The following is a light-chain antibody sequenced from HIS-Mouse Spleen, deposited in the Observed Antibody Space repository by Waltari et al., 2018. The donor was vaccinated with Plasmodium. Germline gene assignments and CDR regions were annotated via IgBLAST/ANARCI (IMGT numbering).Light chain of an antibody. J-gene: IGLJ3*02. CDR2: KDS. CDR3: QSADSSGTPNWV. Sequence: SYELTQPPSGSVSPGQTARITCSGAALPKQYAYWYQQKPGQAPVLVIYKDSERPSGIPERFSGSSSGTTVTLTISGVQAEDEADYYCQSADSSGTPNWVFGGGTKLTVL. CDR1: ALPKQY. V-gene: IGLV3-25*03.